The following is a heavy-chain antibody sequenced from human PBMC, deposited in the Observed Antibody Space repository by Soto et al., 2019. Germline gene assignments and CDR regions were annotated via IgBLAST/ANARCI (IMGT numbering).Heavy chain of an antibody. J-gene: IGHJ5*02. V-gene: IGHV4-31*03. Sequence: SETLSLTCTVSGDSIGGVGYWSWIRQFPGRGLEWIGCISSIGSTYYNPALNNRISLSLDTSQNQFSLKLLSVTAADTAIYYCARSGVTGIVIPSHLFDPWGQGTPVTVSS. CDR1: GDSIGGVGY. CDR2: ISSIGST. CDR3: ARSGVTGIVIPSHLFDP. D-gene: IGHD2-21*02.